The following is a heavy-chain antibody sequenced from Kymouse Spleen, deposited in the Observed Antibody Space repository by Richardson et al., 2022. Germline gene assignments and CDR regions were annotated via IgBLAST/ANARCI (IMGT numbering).Heavy chain of an antibody. V-gene: IGHV3-9*01. CDR1: GFTFDDYA. D-gene: IGHD5-18,IGHD5-18*01. CDR2: ISWNSGSI. Sequence: EVQLVESGGGLVQPGRSLRLSCAASGFTFDDYAMHWVRQAPGKGLEWVSGISWNSGSIGYADSVKGRFTISRDNAKNSLYLQMNSLRAEDTALYYCAKDRGYSYGPYYYYGMDVWGQGTTVTVSS. J-gene: IGHJ6*02. CDR3: AKDRGYSYGPYYYYGMDV.